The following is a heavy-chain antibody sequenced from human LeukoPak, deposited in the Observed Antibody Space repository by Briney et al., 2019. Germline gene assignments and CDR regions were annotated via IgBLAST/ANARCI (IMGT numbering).Heavy chain of an antibody. CDR2: IYTSGST. CDR1: GGSISSYY. V-gene: IGHV4-4*07. D-gene: IGHD6-19*01. CDR3: ARESSSGWLYYFDY. Sequence: PSETLSLTCTVSGGSISSYYWSWIRQPAGKGLEWIGRIYTSGSTNYNPSLKSRVTMSVDTSKNQFSPKLSSVTAADTAVYYCARESSSGWLYYFDYWGQGTLVTVSS. J-gene: IGHJ4*02.